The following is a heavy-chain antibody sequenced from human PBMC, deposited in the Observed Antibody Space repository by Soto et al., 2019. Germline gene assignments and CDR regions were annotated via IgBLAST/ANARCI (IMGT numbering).Heavy chain of an antibody. J-gene: IGHJ4*02. CDR2: ISAYNGNT. CDR3: ARCGRYVDTACEGY. V-gene: IGHV1-18*01. Sequence: ASVKVSCKTSGYTFTSYGISWVRQAPGQGLEWMGWISAYNGNTNYAQKLQGRVTMTTDTSTSTAYTELRSLRSDDTAVYYCARCGRYVDTACEGYWGQGTLVTVSS. CDR1: GYTFTSYG. D-gene: IGHD5-18*01.